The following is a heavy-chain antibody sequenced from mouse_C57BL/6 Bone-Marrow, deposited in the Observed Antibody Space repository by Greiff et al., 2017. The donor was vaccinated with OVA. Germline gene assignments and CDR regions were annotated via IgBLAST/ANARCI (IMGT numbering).Heavy chain of an antibody. CDR2: INPNNGGT. CDR3: GRGGIYYGYDAWFDY. Sequence: VQLKESGPELVKPGASVKIPCKASGYTFTDYNMDWVKQSHGKSLEWIGDINPNNGGTIYNQKFKGKATLTVDKSSSTAYMELRSLTSEDTAVYYCGRGGIYYGYDAWFDYWGQGTTLTVSS. D-gene: IGHD2-2*01. CDR1: GYTFTDYN. J-gene: IGHJ2*01. V-gene: IGHV1-18*01.